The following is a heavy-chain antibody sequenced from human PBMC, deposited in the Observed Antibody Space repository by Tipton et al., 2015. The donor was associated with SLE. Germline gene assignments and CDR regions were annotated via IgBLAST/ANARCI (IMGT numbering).Heavy chain of an antibody. CDR3: ATTRNWNYECFQH. CDR1: GFTFSSYS. CDR2: ISSSSSTI. D-gene: IGHD1-7*01. V-gene: IGHV3-48*01. J-gene: IGHJ1*01. Sequence: SLRLSCAASGFTFSSYSMNWVRQAPGKGLEWVSYISSSSSTIFYADSVKGRFTVSRDNAKNSLYLQMNSLRVEDTAVYYCATTRNWNYECFQHWGQGTLATVSS.